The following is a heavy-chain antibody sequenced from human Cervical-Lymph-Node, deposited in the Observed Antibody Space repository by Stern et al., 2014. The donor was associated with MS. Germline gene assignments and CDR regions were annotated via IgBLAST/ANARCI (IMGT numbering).Heavy chain of an antibody. Sequence: VQLVQSGAVVKKPGSSVKVSCSTSGVTFSISSISWVRQAPGQGLEWMGGITPIFGTPNYARKFQGRVATTADESTSTAYMELSTLRSEDTATYFCTIDQGGIAAYWGQGTLVTVSS. CDR3: TIDQGGIAAY. V-gene: IGHV1-69*01. CDR2: ITPIFGTP. CDR1: GVTFSISS. D-gene: IGHD6-13*01. J-gene: IGHJ4*02.